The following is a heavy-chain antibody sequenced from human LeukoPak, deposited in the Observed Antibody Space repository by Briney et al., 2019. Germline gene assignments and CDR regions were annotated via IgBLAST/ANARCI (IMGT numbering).Heavy chain of an antibody. CDR3: ARGATRWVVAPAATDY. Sequence: ASVKVSCKASGYTFTSYGISWVRQAPGQGLEWMGWISAYNGNTNYAQKLQGRVTMTTDTSTSTAYMELRSLRSDDTAVYYCARGATRWVVAPAATDYWGQGTLVTVSS. D-gene: IGHD2-2*01. CDR1: GYTFTSYG. J-gene: IGHJ4*02. V-gene: IGHV1-18*01. CDR2: ISAYNGNT.